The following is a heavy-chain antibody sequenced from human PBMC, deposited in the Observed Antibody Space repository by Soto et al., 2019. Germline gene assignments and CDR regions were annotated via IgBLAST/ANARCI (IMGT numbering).Heavy chain of an antibody. V-gene: IGHV4-59*01. CDR1: GGSISSYY. CDR2: VYYRGST. J-gene: IGHJ3*02. CDR3: ATRLTSATTTGEALDM. Sequence: QVQLQESGPGLVKPSETLSLTCTVSGGSISSYYWSWIRQPPGKGLEWIGFVYYRGSTNYNPSIKTRVTISVDMSKNEHTLSLRSVNAADTAVYYCATRLTSATTTGEALDMWGRGTMVTVSS. D-gene: IGHD4-17*01.